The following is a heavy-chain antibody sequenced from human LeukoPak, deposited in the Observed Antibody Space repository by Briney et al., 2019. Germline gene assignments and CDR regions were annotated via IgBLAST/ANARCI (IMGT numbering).Heavy chain of an antibody. Sequence: SGGSLRLSCGASGFIVSGYWMSWVRQAPGKGLEWVANIKEDGSEKYYVDSVRGRFTISRDNAKNSLYLQMNSLRVEDTAVYYCVRALGTGSYWGQGTLVTVSP. D-gene: IGHD1-1*01. CDR1: GFIVSGYW. CDR2: IKEDGSEK. CDR3: VRALGTGSY. J-gene: IGHJ4*02. V-gene: IGHV3-7*03.